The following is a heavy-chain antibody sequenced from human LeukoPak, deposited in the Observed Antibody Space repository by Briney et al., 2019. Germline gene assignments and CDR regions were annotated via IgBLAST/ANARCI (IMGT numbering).Heavy chain of an antibody. V-gene: IGHV4-38-2*01. CDR2: IYHSGST. CDR3: ARALTSGWYSGKYY. J-gene: IGHJ4*02. Sequence: PSETLSLTCAVSGYSISSGYYWGWIRQPPGKGLEWIGSIYHSGSTYYTPSLKSRVTISVDTSKNQFSLKLISVTAADTAVYFCARALTSGWYSGKYYWGQGTLVTVSS. CDR1: GYSISSGYY. D-gene: IGHD6-19*01.